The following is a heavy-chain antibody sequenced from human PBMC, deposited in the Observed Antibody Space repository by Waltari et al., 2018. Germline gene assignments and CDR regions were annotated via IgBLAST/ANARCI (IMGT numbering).Heavy chain of an antibody. CDR3: AKAESYGMDV. Sequence: EVQLVESGGDLVQPGGSLRLSCAASGFTFSTYWMHWVRQAPGKGLVWVSHINRDGSTTSYADSVKGRFTISRDNAKNTVYLQMNSVRAEDTAAYYCAKAESYGMDVWGQGTTVTVSS. V-gene: IGHV3-74*01. CDR1: GFTFSTYW. CDR2: INRDGSTT. J-gene: IGHJ6*02.